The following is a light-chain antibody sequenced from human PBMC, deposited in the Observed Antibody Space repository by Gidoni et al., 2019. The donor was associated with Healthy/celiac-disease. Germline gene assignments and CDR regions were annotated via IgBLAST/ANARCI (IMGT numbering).Light chain of an antibody. CDR2: GAS. Sequence: EIVLTQPPVTLSFSPGERATLSCRASQSVSSSYLAWYQQKPGQAPRLLIYGASSRSTGLPDRFSGSGSGTDFTLTISRLEPEECAVYYGQQYGSSPYTFXQXNKLEIK. J-gene: IGKJ2*01. CDR3: QQYGSSPYT. V-gene: IGKV3-20*01. CDR1: QSVSSSY.